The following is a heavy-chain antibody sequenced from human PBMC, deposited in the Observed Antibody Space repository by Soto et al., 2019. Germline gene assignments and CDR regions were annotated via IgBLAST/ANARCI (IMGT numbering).Heavy chain of an antibody. CDR2: ISTYIGNA. J-gene: IGHJ4*02. D-gene: IGHD2-2*01. Sequence: QVHLVQSGAEVKKPGASVKVSCKASGYSFSSYGITWVRQAPGQGLEWMGWISTYIGNAKYAQKFQGRVTLTTDTSTCTAYMELRSLRSDDTAVYYCARMLSSSVDNWGQGTLVTVSS. CDR1: GYSFSSYG. V-gene: IGHV1-18*01. CDR3: ARMLSSSVDN.